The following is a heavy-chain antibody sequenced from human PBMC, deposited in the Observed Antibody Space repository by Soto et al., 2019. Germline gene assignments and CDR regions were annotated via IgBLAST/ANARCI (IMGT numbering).Heavy chain of an antibody. CDR3: ARVNCGGDCYSFLYYYYGMDV. Sequence: SLTCTVSGGSISSGDYYWSWIRQPPGKGLEWIGYIYYSGSTYYNPSLKSRVTISVDTSKNQFSLKLSSVTAADTAVYYCARVNCGGDCYSFLYYYYGMDVWGQGTTVTVSS. V-gene: IGHV4-30-4*01. D-gene: IGHD2-21*02. J-gene: IGHJ6*02. CDR1: GGSISSGDYY. CDR2: IYYSGST.